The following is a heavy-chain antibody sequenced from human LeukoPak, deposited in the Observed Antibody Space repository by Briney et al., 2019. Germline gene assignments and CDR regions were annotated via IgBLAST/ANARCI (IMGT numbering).Heavy chain of an antibody. Sequence: SETLSLTCTVSGGSISSGSYYWSWIRQPAGKGLEWIGRIYTSGSTNYNPSLKSRVTISVDTSKNQFSLKLSSVAAADTAVYYCARDYYDSSGYPYYYYYYMDVWGKGTTVTVSS. J-gene: IGHJ6*03. CDR3: ARDYYDSSGYPYYYYYYMDV. CDR2: IYTSGST. V-gene: IGHV4-61*02. CDR1: GGSISSGSYY. D-gene: IGHD3-22*01.